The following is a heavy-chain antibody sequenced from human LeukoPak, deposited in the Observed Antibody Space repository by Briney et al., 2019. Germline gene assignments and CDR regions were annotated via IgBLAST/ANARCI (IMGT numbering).Heavy chain of an antibody. D-gene: IGHD3-22*01. V-gene: IGHV3-23*01. CDR1: GFTFSSYA. J-gene: IGHJ4*02. Sequence: GGSLRLSCAASGFTFSSYAMSWVRQAPGKGLEWVSAISGSGGSTYYADSVKGRFTISRDNSKNTPYLQMNSLRAEDTAVYYCARDHGDYYDSSGYYYVDYWGQGTLVTVSS. CDR3: ARDHGDYYDSSGYYYVDY. CDR2: ISGSGGST.